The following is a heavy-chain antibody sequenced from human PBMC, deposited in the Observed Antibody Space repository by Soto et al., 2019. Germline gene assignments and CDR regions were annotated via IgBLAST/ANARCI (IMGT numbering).Heavy chain of an antibody. D-gene: IGHD3-9*01. CDR3: ARARSYYDILTGNYYYYGMDV. V-gene: IGHV4-59*01. CDR2: IYYSGST. CDR1: GGSISSYY. J-gene: IGHJ6*02. Sequence: SETLSLTCTVSGGSISSYYWSWIRQPPGKGLEWIGYIYYSGSTNYNPSLKSRVTISVDTSKNQFSLKLSSVTAADTAVYYCARARSYYDILTGNYYYYGMDVWGQGTTVTVS.